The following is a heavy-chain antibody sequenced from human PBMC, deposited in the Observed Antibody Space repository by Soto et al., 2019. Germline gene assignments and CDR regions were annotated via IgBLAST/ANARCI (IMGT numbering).Heavy chain of an antibody. CDR3: ARRSMNPAAAVFDY. CDR2: SYYSGST. CDR1: GGAISSSSYY. V-gene: IGHV4-39*01. Sequence: QLQLQESGPGLVKPSETLSLTCTFSGGAISSSSYYWGWIRQPPGKGLEWIVSSYYSGSTYYNPSLKSRVTISVDTSKNQSSLKLSSVTAADTAVYYCARRSMNPAAAVFDYWGQGPLVTVSS. D-gene: IGHD2-2*01. J-gene: IGHJ4*02.